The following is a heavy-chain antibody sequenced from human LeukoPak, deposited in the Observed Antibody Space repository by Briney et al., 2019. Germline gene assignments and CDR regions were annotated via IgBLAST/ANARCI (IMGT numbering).Heavy chain of an antibody. V-gene: IGHV1-69*05. J-gene: IGHJ4*02. CDR1: GGTFSSYA. CDR3: WYYGSGSRSVYFDY. D-gene: IGHD3-10*01. Sequence: GASVKVSCKASGGTFSSYAISWVRQAPGQGLEWMGGIIPIFGTANYAQKFQGRVTMTRDTSTSTVYMELSSLRSEDTAVYYCWYYGSGSRSVYFDYWGQGTLVTVSS. CDR2: IIPIFGTA.